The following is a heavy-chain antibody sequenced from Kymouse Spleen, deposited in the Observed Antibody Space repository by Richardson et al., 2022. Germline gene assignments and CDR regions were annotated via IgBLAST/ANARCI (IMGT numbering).Heavy chain of an antibody. CDR3: ARGITMVRGVKNYYYYGMDV. CDR1: GGTFSSYA. CDR2: IIPIFGTA. D-gene: IGHD3-10*01. Sequence: QVQLVQSGAEVKKPGSSVKVSCKASGGTFSSYAISWVRQAPGQGLEWMGGIIPIFGTANYAQKFQGRVTITTDESTSTAYMELSSLRSEDTAVYYCARGITMVRGVKNYYYYGMDVWGQGTTVTVSS. V-gene: IGHV1-69*05. J-gene: IGHJ6*02.